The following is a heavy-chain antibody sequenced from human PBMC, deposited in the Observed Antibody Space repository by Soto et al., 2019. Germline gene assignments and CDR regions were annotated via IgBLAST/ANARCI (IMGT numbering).Heavy chain of an antibody. CDR2: MKPDDGGP. CDR3: VRDLRRQWRRLDPESYTGMDV. V-gene: IGHV1-2*02. Sequence: GASVKVSCKSSGYILSDYCIHWVRQAPGQGLEWLGWMKPDDGGPNYAQNFQGRVIMTRDTSTDTDCMELTRLTSDDTAVYFCVRDLRRQWRRLDPESYTGMDVWGQGTTVTVSS. D-gene: IGHD5-12*01. CDR1: GYILSDYC. J-gene: IGHJ6*02.